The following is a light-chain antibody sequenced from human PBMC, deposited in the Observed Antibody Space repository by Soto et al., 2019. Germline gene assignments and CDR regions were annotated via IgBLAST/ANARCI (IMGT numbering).Light chain of an antibody. Sequence: EIVMTQSPATLSVSPGETATLSCRASQNIINNLAWYQQQPGQAPRLLIYGASMRATGVSPRFSGSGSGTESTLSISSLQSEHFAIYYCKHYSSWPLTFGGGTKVEIK. CDR3: KHYSSWPLT. V-gene: IGKV3-15*01. CDR1: QNIINN. CDR2: GAS. J-gene: IGKJ4*01.